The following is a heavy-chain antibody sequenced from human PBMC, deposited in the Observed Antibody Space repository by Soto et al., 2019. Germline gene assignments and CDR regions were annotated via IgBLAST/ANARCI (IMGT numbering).Heavy chain of an antibody. D-gene: IGHD3-9*01. CDR1: GFTFISYS. V-gene: IGHV3-21*01. CDR3: ATQMDYNILTGYRPFDY. CDR2: ISSGNSYI. J-gene: IGHJ4*02. Sequence: PWGSLRLSCAVSGFTFISYSINFVRHSAGKGLEWVSSISSGNSYIYYADSVRGRFTVSRDNAKSSLYLQMNSLRAEDTAVYYCATQMDYNILTGYRPFDYWGQGTLVTVSS.